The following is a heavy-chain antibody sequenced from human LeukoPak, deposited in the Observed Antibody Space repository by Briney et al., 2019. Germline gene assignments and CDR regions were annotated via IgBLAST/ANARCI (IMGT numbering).Heavy chain of an antibody. D-gene: IGHD5-18*01. CDR3: AKDRLAYSYAQPFDY. CDR2: ISGRGDST. J-gene: IGHJ4*02. CDR1: GFTFSSYG. Sequence: GGSLRLSCAASGFTFSSYGMHWVRQAPGKGLEWVSGISGRGDSTYYADSVQGRFIISRDNSKDTLYMQMNSLRAEDTAVYYCAKDRLAYSYAQPFDYWGQETLVTVSS. V-gene: IGHV3-23*01.